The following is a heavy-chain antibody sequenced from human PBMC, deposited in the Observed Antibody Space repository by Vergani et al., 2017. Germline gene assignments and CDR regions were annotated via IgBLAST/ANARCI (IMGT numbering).Heavy chain of an antibody. J-gene: IGHJ5*01. CDR1: GFSFSGYW. CDR2: IKSDGSIT. D-gene: IGHD5-12*01. Sequence: EVQLVESGGGLIHPGGSLRLSCEGSGFSFSGYWMHWVRQSPEKGLVWVSRIKSDGSITNYADSVKGRFTISRDNAKNTLYLEMNSLRGDDTAIYYCVRARCSGPCFMSNWFDSWGQGTPVTVSS. CDR3: VRARCSGPCFMSNWFDS. V-gene: IGHV3-74*01.